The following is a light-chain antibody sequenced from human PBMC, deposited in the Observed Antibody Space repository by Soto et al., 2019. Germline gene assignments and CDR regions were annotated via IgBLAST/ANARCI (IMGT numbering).Light chain of an antibody. CDR2: DND. CDR1: SSNIGINY. V-gene: IGLV1-51*01. J-gene: IGLJ2*01. CDR3: DAWDYSLNGVV. Sequence: QSVLTQPPSVSAAPGQKVIISCSGSSSNIGINYVSWYQQFPGTAPKLLIYDNDKRFSGVPDRFSGSKSGTSATLGITGLQSADEADYYCDAWDYSLNGVVFGGGTKVTVL.